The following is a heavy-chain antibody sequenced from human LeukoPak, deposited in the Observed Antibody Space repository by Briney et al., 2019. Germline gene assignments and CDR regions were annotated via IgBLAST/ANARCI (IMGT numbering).Heavy chain of an antibody. V-gene: IGHV3-48*03. D-gene: IGHD3-16*01. CDR3: ARGYYPSYGH. Sequence: GGSLRLSCAASGFTFSTYEMNWVRQAPGKGLEWVSYISSTGETIYYADSVKGRSAISRDNAKKSLYLQMNSLRAEDTAVYYCARGYYPSYGHWGQGTLVTVSS. CDR2: ISSTGETI. J-gene: IGHJ4*02. CDR1: GFTFSTYE.